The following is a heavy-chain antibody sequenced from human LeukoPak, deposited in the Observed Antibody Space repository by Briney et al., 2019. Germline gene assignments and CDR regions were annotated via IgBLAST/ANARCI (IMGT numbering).Heavy chain of an antibody. Sequence: ASVKVSCKASGYTFTGYFMHWVRQAPGQGLEWMGWISPNSGATSYAQRFQGRVTMTTDTSITTAYMELSTLTSDDTAVYYCARVPEYYYDKNWFDTWGHGTLVTVSS. D-gene: IGHD3-22*01. CDR3: ARVPEYYYDKNWFDT. J-gene: IGHJ5*01. V-gene: IGHV1-2*02. CDR2: ISPNSGAT. CDR1: GYTFTGYF.